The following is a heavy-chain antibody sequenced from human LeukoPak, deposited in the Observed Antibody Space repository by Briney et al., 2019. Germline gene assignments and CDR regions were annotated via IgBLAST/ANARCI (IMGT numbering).Heavy chain of an antibody. J-gene: IGHJ4*02. CDR3: ARNLIKFGEPFDY. V-gene: IGHV4-30-4*07. Sequence: ASETLSLTCAVSGGSISSGGYSWSWIRQPPGKGLEWIGYIYYSGSTYYNPSLKSRVTISVDTSKNQFSLKLSSVTAADTAVYYCARNLIKFGEPFDYWGQGTLVTVSS. CDR1: GGSISSGGYS. CDR2: IYYSGST. D-gene: IGHD3-10*01.